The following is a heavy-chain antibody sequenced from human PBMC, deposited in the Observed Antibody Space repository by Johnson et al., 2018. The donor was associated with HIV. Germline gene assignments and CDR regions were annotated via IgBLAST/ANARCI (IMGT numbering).Heavy chain of an antibody. CDR3: AKDVGNYWPNAFDV. Sequence: QVQLVGSGGGVVQPGTSLRLSCAASGFTFSNYAMGWVRPAPGKGLEWVAVVSYVGSNKYYADSVNGRLTITRDNSKNTLYLQMNSLRAEDTAVYYCAKDVGNYWPNAFDVGGQGTMLTVSS. CDR1: GFTFSNYA. J-gene: IGHJ3*01. V-gene: IGHV3-30*18. D-gene: IGHD3-10*01. CDR2: VSYVGSNK.